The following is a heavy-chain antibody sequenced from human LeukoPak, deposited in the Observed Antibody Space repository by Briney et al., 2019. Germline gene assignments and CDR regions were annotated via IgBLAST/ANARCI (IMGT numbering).Heavy chain of an antibody. D-gene: IGHD2-2*01. CDR1: GFTFSSYE. J-gene: IGHJ6*02. Sequence: GSLRLSCAASGFTFSSYEMNWVRQAPGKGLEWVSYISSSGSTIYYADSVKGRFTISRDNAKNSLYLQMNSLRAEDTAVYYCARDSSNTLPAAISYYYYGMDVWGQGTTVTVSS. CDR2: ISSSGSTI. V-gene: IGHV3-48*03. CDR3: ARDSSNTLPAAISYYYYGMDV.